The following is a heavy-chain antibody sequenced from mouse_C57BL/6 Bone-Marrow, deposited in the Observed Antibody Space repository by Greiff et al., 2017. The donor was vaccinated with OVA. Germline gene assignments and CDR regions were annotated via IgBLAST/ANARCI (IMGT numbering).Heavy chain of an antibody. CDR3: ARRAGSSYGYFDV. V-gene: IGHV1-18*01. D-gene: IGHD1-1*01. J-gene: IGHJ1*03. CDR2: INPYNGGT. Sequence: VHVKQSGPELVKPGASVKIPCKASGYTFTDYNMDWVKQSHGKSLEWIGDINPYNGGTIYNQKFKGKATLTVDKSSSTAYMELRSLTSEDTAVYYCARRAGSSYGYFDVWGTGTTVTVSS. CDR1: GYTFTDYN.